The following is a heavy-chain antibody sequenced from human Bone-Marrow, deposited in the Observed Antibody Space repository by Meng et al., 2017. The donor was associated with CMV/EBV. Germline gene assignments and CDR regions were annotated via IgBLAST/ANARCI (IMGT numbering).Heavy chain of an antibody. Sequence: GESLKISCAASGFTFHDAWMTWVRQAPGKGLEWVGRIKSTTDGGTADYAEPVKGRFTISRDDSKDLLSLQMNSLRAEDTAVYYCARDVRWGIVVVPAATWGQGTLVTVSS. CDR2: IKSTTDGGTA. V-gene: IGHV3-15*01. D-gene: IGHD2-2*01. CDR1: GFTFHDAW. J-gene: IGHJ5*02. CDR3: ARDVRWGIVVVPAAT.